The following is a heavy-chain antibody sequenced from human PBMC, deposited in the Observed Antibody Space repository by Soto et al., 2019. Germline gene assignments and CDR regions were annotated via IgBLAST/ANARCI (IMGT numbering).Heavy chain of an antibody. CDR2: IQTDGSTT. Sequence: EVQLVESGGGLVQPGESLRLSCEASGFTFSNHWMHWVRQAPGKGPVWVARIQTDGSTTNYADYVKGRFTVSRDNAKNTLFLQMNSLRVEDTAVYYCARNWNGVDYWGQGTLVTVSS. J-gene: IGHJ4*02. CDR1: GFTFSNHW. CDR3: ARNWNGVDY. D-gene: IGHD1-1*01. V-gene: IGHV3-74*01.